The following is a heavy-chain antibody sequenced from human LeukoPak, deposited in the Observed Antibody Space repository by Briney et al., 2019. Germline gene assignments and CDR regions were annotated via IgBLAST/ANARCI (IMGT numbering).Heavy chain of an antibody. CDR2: IWYDGSNK. D-gene: IGHD5-12*01. CDR3: ARAQGYPGYPDY. Sequence: GGSLRLSCAASGFTFSSYGMHWVRQAPGKGLEWVAVIWYDGSNKYYADSVKGRFIVSKDNSKNMLYLQMNSLTLEDTAVYYCARAQGYPGYPDYGGQGTLVTVSS. V-gene: IGHV3-33*01. J-gene: IGHJ4*02. CDR1: GFTFSSYG.